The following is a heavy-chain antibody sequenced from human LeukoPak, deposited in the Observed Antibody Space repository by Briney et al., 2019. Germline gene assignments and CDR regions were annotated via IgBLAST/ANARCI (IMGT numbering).Heavy chain of an antibody. Sequence: GGSLRLSCAASGFAFSTFSMNWVRQAPGKGLEWISSITSTATYIYYADSVKGRFTISRDNTKNSLYLQMNSLRAEDTAVYFCARVAGGKFHLDYWGQGTQVTVSS. CDR1: GFAFSTFS. V-gene: IGHV3-21*01. CDR2: ITSTATYI. CDR3: ARVAGGKFHLDY. J-gene: IGHJ4*02. D-gene: IGHD6-13*01.